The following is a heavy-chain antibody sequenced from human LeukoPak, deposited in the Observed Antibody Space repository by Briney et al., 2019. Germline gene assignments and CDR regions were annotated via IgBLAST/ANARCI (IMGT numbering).Heavy chain of an antibody. CDR3: AKAPANYVDTAMGTFDY. CDR1: GFTFDSYG. J-gene: IGHJ4*02. Sequence: RPGGSLRLSCAASGFTFDSYGMSWVRQAPGKGLEWVSGINWNGADTTYTESVKGRFTISRDNAKNSLYLQMNSLRAEDTAVYYCAKAPANYVDTAMGTFDYWGQGTLVTVSS. CDR2: INWNGADT. V-gene: IGHV3-20*04. D-gene: IGHD5-18*01.